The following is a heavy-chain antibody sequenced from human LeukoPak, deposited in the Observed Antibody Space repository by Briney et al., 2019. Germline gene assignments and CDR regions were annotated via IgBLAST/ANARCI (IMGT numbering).Heavy chain of an antibody. CDR3: AKVEDYDSSGYLSIDY. CDR1: GFTFSSYG. CDR2: ISYDGSNK. D-gene: IGHD3-22*01. J-gene: IGHJ4*02. V-gene: IGHV3-30*18. Sequence: GGSLRLSCAASGFTFSSYGMHWVRRAPGKGLEWVAVISYDGSNKYYADSVKGRFTISRDNSKNTLYLQMNSLRAEDTAVYYCAKVEDYDSSGYLSIDYWGQGTLVTVSS.